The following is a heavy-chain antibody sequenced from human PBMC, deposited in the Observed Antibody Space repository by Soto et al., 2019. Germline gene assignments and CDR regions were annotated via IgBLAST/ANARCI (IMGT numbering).Heavy chain of an antibody. CDR1: GYSFTSYW. V-gene: IGHV5-10-1*01. J-gene: IGHJ4*02. CDR3: ARLGTGYCTNGVCYTYYFDY. CDR2: IDPSDSYT. D-gene: IGHD2-8*01. Sequence: GESLKISCKGSGYSFTSYWISWVRQMPGKGLEWMGRIDPSDSYTNYSPSFQGHVTISADKSISTAYLQWSSLKASDTAMYYCARLGTGYCTNGVCYTYYFDYWGQGTLVTVSS.